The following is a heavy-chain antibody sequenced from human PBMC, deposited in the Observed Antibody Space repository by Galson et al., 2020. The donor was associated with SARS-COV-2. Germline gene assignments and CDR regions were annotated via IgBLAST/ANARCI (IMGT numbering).Heavy chain of an antibody. D-gene: IGHD3-10*01. Sequence: SEPLYLTCTVSGGSISSGGYYWSWIRQHPGKGLEWIGYIYYSGSTYYNPSLKSRVTISVDTSKNQFSLKLSSVTAADTAVYYCARDSDDYYGSGSHRYDYWGQGTLVTVAS. CDR3: ARDSDDYYGSGSHRYDY. J-gene: IGHJ4*02. CDR1: GGSISSGGYY. V-gene: IGHV4-31*03. CDR2: IYYSGST.